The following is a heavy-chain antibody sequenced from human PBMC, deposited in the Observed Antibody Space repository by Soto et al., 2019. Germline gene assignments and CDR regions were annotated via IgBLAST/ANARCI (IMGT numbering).Heavy chain of an antibody. CDR2: IYNSGIT. CDR1: RGSISSGYYS. V-gene: IGHV4-30-4*01. D-gene: IGHD3-3*01. Sequence: TLSLTCTVSRGSISSGYYSWSWGSQSPGKGLEWIGHIYNSGITYYNPSLKNRVVISIDTSRNQFSLRLNSLTAADRTVYFCARGVTVFGLVSRFWFDPWGQGTVVTVSS. CDR3: ARGVTVFGLVSRFWFDP. J-gene: IGHJ5*02.